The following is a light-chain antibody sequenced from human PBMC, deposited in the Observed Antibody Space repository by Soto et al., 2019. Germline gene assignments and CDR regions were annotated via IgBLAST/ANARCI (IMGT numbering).Light chain of an antibody. Sequence: QSVLTQPASASGTPGQWVTISCSVSTSNIRSYSVDWYQKLPGMAPKVLIYNSDQRPSGVPDLFSGSKSVPSASLAISGLQSEDEADYSCAAWDDSLSGRVFGGGTKVTVL. CDR1: TSNIRSYS. J-gene: IGLJ3*02. CDR2: NSD. V-gene: IGLV1-44*01. CDR3: AAWDDSLSGRV.